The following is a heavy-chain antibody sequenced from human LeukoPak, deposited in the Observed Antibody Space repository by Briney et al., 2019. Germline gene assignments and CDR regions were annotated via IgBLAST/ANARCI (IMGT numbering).Heavy chain of an antibody. D-gene: IGHD6-19*01. J-gene: IGHJ4*02. CDR3: ARVLAVAGTRTDDY. CDR1: GYTFTSHY. Sequence: SVKLSCKASGYTFTSHYIHWVRQAPGQALEWMGWISAYNGNTNYAQKLHGRVTMTTDTSTSTAYMEPRSLRSDDTAVYYCARVLAVAGTRTDDYWGQGTLVTVSS. V-gene: IGHV1-18*04. CDR2: ISAYNGNT.